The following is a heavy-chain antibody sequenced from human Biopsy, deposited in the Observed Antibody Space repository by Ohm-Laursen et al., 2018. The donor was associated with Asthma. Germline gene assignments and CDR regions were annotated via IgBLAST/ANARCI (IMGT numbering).Heavy chain of an antibody. CDR1: GYTFTSYY. Sequence: AASVKVSCKASGYTFTSYYMHWVRQAPGHGLEWMGMINPFGGSSNFAQKFQGRLTMTRDTSTRTVYMDLSSLRSEDTAVYYCVREATSGEVPFGYFYALDVWGEGTTVTVSS. CDR3: VREATSGEVPFGYFYALDV. V-gene: IGHV1-46*01. CDR2: INPFGGSS. D-gene: IGHD2-2*01. J-gene: IGHJ6*04.